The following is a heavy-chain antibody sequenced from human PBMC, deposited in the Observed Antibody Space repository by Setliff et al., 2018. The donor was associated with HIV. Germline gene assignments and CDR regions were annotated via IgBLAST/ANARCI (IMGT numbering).Heavy chain of an antibody. Sequence: SETLSLTCSVSGGSVSSVNYYWSWIRQPPGKGLEWVGYIHYTGSTTYNPSLKIRVTISVDTSKNQFSLNLTSVTATDTAVYYCARLGAEDFSDYDWFDYCGQGTLVTVAS. J-gene: IGHJ4*02. CDR2: IHYTGST. D-gene: IGHD5-12*01. CDR3: ARLGAEDFSDYDWFDY. V-gene: IGHV4-61*01. CDR1: GGSVSSVNYY.